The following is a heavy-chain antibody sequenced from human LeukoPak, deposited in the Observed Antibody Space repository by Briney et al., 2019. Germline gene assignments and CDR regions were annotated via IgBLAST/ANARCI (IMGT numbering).Heavy chain of an antibody. D-gene: IGHD5-12*01. CDR1: GGTFSSYA. CDR2: IIPILGIA. Sequence: ASVKVSCKASGGTFSSYAISWVRQAPGQGLAWMGRIIPILGIANYAQKFQGRVTITADKSTSTAYMELSSLRSEDTAVYYCARQWRGYSGYAAFDIWGQGTMVTVSS. V-gene: IGHV1-69*04. J-gene: IGHJ3*02. CDR3: ARQWRGYSGYAAFDI.